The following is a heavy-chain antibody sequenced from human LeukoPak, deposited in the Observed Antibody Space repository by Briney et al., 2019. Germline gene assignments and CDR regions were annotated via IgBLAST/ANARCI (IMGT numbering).Heavy chain of an antibody. V-gene: IGHV3-48*04. J-gene: IGHJ3*02. D-gene: IGHD3-22*01. Sequence: GGSLRLSCAASGFTFSSYNMNWVRQAPGKGLEWVSYISSTTSTIYYADSVKGRFTISRDNAKNSLYLQMNSLRAEDTAVYYCASGRSDCYLDAFDIWGQGTTVTVSS. CDR1: GFTFSSYN. CDR3: ASGRSDCYLDAFDI. CDR2: ISSTTSTI.